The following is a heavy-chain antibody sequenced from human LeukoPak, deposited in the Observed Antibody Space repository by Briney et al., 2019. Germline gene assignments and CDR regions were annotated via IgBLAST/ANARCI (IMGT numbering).Heavy chain of an antibody. J-gene: IGHJ6*02. Sequence: ASVKVSCKAPGYTFTDYYMHWVRQAPGQGLEWMGWINPNSGGTNYTQKFQGRVTMTRDTSTSTAYMELRSLRSDDTAVYYCARVIDYYYDFWSGYYSYYYGMDVWGQGTTVTVSS. CDR3: ARVIDYYYDFWSGYYSYYYGMDV. CDR1: GYTFTDYY. D-gene: IGHD3-3*01. CDR2: INPNSGGT. V-gene: IGHV1-2*02.